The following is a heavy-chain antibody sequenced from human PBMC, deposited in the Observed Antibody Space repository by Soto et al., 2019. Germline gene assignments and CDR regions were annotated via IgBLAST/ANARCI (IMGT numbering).Heavy chain of an antibody. V-gene: IGHV3-33*01. CDR2: IWSDGTKK. CDR1: GFTFSSSG. J-gene: IGHJ4*02. D-gene: IGHD3-10*01. CDR3: ARYGAENYVFDY. Sequence: QVQLVESGGGVVQPGRSLRLSCAASGFTFSSSGMHWVRQAPGKGLEWVAVIWSDGTKKYYADSVKGRFTISRDNSKKTLYLQMNGLGAEDTAVYYCARYGAENYVFDYWGQGTLVTVSS.